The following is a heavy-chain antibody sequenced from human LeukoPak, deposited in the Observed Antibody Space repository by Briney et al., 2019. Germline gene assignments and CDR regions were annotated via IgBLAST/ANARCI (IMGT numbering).Heavy chain of an antibody. Sequence: SETLSLTCAVYGGSFSGYYWSWIRQPPGKGLEWIGEINHSGSTNYNPSLESRVTISVDTSKNQFSLKLSSVTAADTAVYYCARGLNRFYWGQGTLVTVSS. CDR1: GGSFSGYY. J-gene: IGHJ4*02. CDR3: ARGLNRFY. V-gene: IGHV4-34*01. CDR2: INHSGST.